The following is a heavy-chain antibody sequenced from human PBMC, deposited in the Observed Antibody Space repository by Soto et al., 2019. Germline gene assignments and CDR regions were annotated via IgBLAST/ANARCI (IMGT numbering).Heavy chain of an antibody. CDR1: GYTFTNYG. D-gene: IGHD3-22*01. J-gene: IGHJ6*02. CDR3: ASDREYYYDRSGNYYYHYGMDV. CDR2: ISGCSGNT. V-gene: IGHV1-18*04. Sequence: QVQLVESGAEVKKPGASVKVSCKASGYTFTNYGISWVRQAPGQGLEWMGWISGCSGNTKYAQKSQGRVTMTTDTPTNSAYMDLRRLRSDDTAVYYCASDREYYYDRSGNYYYHYGMDVWGQGTTVTVS.